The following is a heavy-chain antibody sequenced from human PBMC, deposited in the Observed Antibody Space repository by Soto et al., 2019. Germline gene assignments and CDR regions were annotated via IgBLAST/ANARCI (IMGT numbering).Heavy chain of an antibody. D-gene: IGHD2-8*02. CDR1: GGSISSYY. V-gene: IGHV4-4*07. CDR3: ARGATGASSHGRDV. J-gene: IGHJ6*02. CDR2: IYSSGSA. Sequence: QVQLQESGPGLVKPSETLSLTCTVSGGSISSYYWSWIRQPAGKGLEWIGRIYSSGSANYNDSLKSRITMSVDTSKNQCSLVMTSVTAADTAVYYCARGATGASSHGRDVGGQGATVTVSS.